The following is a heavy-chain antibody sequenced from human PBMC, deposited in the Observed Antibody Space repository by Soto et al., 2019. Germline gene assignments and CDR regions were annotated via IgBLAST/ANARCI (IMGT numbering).Heavy chain of an antibody. CDR1: GFSFSDYS. V-gene: IGHV3-23*01. Sequence: EVQLLEPGGGLVQPGGSLRLSCAASGFSFSDYSMTWVRQAPGRGLEWVSTLTPAGTTFYADSVKGRFTISRDNYRNTLSLHMYNLRAEDTARYYCAKRATTVPTPGNYFDCWGQGTLVTVSS. D-gene: IGHD2-15*01. CDR2: LTPAGTT. J-gene: IGHJ4*02. CDR3: AKRATTVPTPGNYFDC.